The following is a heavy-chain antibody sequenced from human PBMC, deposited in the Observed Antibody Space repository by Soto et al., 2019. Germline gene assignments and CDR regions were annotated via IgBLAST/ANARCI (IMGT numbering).Heavy chain of an antibody. CDR2: INSDGSST. J-gene: IGHJ4*02. V-gene: IGHV3-74*01. Sequence: GGSLRLSCAASGFTFSSYWMHWVRQAPGKGLVWVSRINSDGSSTSYADSVKGRFTISRDNAKNTLYLQMNSLRAEDTAVEYCARGLGLYDFWSGTLDYWGQGTLVTVSS. CDR1: GFTFSSYW. D-gene: IGHD3-3*01. CDR3: ARGLGLYDFWSGTLDY.